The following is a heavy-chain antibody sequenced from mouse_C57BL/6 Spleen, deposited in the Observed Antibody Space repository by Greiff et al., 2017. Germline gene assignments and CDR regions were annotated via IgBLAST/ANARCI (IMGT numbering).Heavy chain of an antibody. V-gene: IGHV5-4*01. J-gene: IGHJ1*03. CDR2: ISDGGSYT. Sequence: EVQLVESGGGLVKPGGSLKLSCAASGFTFSSYAMSWVRQTPEKRLEWVATISDGGSYTYYPDNVKGRFTISRDNAKNNLYLQMSHLKSEDTAMYYCARDRITTNEYFDVWGTGTTVTVSS. CDR1: GFTFSSYA. CDR3: ARDRITTNEYFDV. D-gene: IGHD1-1*01.